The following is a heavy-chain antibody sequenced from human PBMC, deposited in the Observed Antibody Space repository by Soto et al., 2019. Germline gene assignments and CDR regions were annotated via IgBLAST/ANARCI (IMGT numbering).Heavy chain of an antibody. Sequence: DVQLLQSGGGLVQPGGSLTLSCAASRFIFSDYAMHWVRQAPGKGLEWVSSIGGSNTDRCYADSVEGRFIISRDNSKNTMYLQMNSLRDDDTAVYYCAKDAVSYNGKWDWFDSWGQGTLVTVSS. V-gene: IGHV3-23*01. J-gene: IGHJ5*01. CDR1: RFIFSDYA. CDR2: IGGSNTDR. CDR3: AKDAVSYNGKWDWFDS. D-gene: IGHD1-26*01.